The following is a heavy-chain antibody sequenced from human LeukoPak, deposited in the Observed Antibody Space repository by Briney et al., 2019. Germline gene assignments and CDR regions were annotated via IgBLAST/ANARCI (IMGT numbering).Heavy chain of an antibody. V-gene: IGHV4-34*01. CDR3: AGSTGPFDY. CDR2: INHSGST. CDR1: GGSFSGYY. Sequence: SETLSLTCAVYGGSFSGYYWSWIRQPPGKGLEWIGEINHSGSTNYNPSLKSRVTISVDTSKNQFSLKLSSVTAADTAVYYCAGSTGPFDYWGQGTMVTVSS. J-gene: IGHJ4*02.